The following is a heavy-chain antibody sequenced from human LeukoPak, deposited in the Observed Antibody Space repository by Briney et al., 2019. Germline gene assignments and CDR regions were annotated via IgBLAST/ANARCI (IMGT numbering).Heavy chain of an antibody. J-gene: IGHJ4*02. Sequence: PSETLSLTCAVYGGSFSGYYWSWIRQPPGKGLEWIGEIDHSGRTNSNASLKSRVTLSVGMSKNQFSLRLSSVTAADTAVYYCARKSVVTAGRKPYDFWDQGTLVTVSP. CDR2: IDHSGRT. V-gene: IGHV4-34*01. CDR3: ARKSVVTAGRKPYDF. D-gene: IGHD2-2*01. CDR1: GGSFSGYY.